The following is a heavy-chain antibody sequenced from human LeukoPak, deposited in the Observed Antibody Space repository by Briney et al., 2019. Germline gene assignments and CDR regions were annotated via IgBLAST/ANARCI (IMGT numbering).Heavy chain of an antibody. CDR1: GYTFTNYS. CDR2: ISAYSGNT. J-gene: IGHJ6*03. V-gene: IGHV1-18*01. D-gene: IGHD3-22*01. Sequence: GASVKVSCKASGYTFTNYSISWVRQAPGQGLEWMGWISAYSGNTHYSHKLQGRVTMTTDTSTSTGYMELRSLRSEDTAVYYCASEVAYYYDSSGYYYGRDYYYMDVWGKGTTVTVSS. CDR3: ASEVAYYYDSSGYYYGRDYYYMDV.